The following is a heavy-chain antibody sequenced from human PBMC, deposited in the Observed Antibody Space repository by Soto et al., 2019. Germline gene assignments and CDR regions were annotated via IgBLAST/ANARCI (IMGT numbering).Heavy chain of an antibody. Sequence: PGGSLRLSCVASGLTFGSRAMTWARQAPGEGLQWVSTITDTGGDAKYADSVRGRFVISRDNSKKTLYLQMTSLTAEDSAMYYCARGSTDSYPGSRIFDFWGRGTLVTVSS. CDR1: GLTFGSRA. CDR3: ARGSTDSYPGSRIFDF. D-gene: IGHD3-10*01. V-gene: IGHV3-23*01. J-gene: IGHJ4*02. CDR2: ITDTGGDA.